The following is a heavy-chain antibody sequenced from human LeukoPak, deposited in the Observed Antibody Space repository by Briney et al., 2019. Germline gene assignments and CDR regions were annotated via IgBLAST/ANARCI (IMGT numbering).Heavy chain of an antibody. J-gene: IGHJ4*02. Sequence: PGGSLRLSCAASGFTFSSYGMHWVRQAPGKGLEWVAFIRYDGSNKYYADSVKGRFTISRDNSKNTLYLQMNSLRAEDTAVYYCAKDWGNYDFWSGYYSYWGQGTLVTVSS. V-gene: IGHV3-30*02. CDR1: GFTFSSYG. CDR2: IRYDGSNK. D-gene: IGHD3-3*01. CDR3: AKDWGNYDFWSGYYSY.